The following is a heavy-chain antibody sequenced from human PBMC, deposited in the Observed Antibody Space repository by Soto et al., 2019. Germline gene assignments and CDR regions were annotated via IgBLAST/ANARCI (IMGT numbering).Heavy chain of an antibody. CDR2: INSDASHR. D-gene: IGHD2-2*01. Sequence: EVQLVESGGGLVQPGGSLRLSCAASGCTFRTYWMHWIRQVPGKGLELVSRINSDASHRYYAASVNGRFTIYRDNAKNTLHLEMNSLRAEDTAVYYCVRAGPCINTSCYGDWFDTWGQGPLVNVAS. CDR1: GCTFRTYW. V-gene: IGHV3-74*01. J-gene: IGHJ5*02. CDR3: VRAGPCINTSCYGDWFDT.